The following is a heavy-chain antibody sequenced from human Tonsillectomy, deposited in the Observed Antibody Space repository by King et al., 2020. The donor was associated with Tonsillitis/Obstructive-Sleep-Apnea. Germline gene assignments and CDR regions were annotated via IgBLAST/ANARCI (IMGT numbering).Heavy chain of an antibody. D-gene: IGHD2-15*01. V-gene: IGHV4-34*01. CDR2: INHSGST. J-gene: IGHJ4*02. Sequence: VQLQQWGAGLLKPSETLSLTCAVYGGSLSGYYWSWIRQPPGKGLEWIGEINHSGSTNYNPSLKSRVTISVDTSKNQFSLKLSSVTAADTAVYYCARVGCSGGSCPEDYWGQGTLVTVSS. CDR3: ARVGCSGGSCPEDY. CDR1: GGSLSGYY.